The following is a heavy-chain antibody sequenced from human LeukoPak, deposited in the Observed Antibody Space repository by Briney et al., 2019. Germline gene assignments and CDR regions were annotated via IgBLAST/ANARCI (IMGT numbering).Heavy chain of an antibody. CDR1: GDSISSGVYY. D-gene: IGHD1-26*01. Sequence: SETLSLTCTVSGDSISSGVYYWSWIRQYPGRGLEWIWYILYSGNAYYNPSLKSRATMSVDTSKNQFSLRLRSVTAADTAIYYCARENSGSYLRKWFDPWGQGSLVTVSS. J-gene: IGHJ5*02. CDR2: ILYSGNA. CDR3: ARENSGSYLRKWFDP. V-gene: IGHV4-31*03.